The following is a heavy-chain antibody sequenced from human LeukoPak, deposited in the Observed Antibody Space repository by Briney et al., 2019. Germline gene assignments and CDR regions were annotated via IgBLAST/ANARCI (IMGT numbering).Heavy chain of an antibody. Sequence: SETLSLTCTVSGGSISSYYWSWIRQPPGKGLEWIGSIYYSGSTYYNPSLKSRVTISVDTSKNQFSLKLSSVTAADTAVYYCARDQGLELDYWGQGTLVTVSS. CDR2: IYYSGST. D-gene: IGHD6-19*01. CDR3: ARDQGLELDY. V-gene: IGHV4-59*12. CDR1: GGSISSYY. J-gene: IGHJ4*02.